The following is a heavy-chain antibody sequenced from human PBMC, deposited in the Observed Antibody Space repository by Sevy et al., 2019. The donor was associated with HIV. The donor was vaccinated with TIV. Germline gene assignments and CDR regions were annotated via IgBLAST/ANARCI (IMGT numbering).Heavy chain of an antibody. CDR1: GFTFNDYA. V-gene: IGHV3-9*01. J-gene: IGHJ1*01. CDR2: ISWNSGSI. D-gene: IGHD6-13*01. CDR3: AKATIAAAAPGYCQH. Sequence: GGSLRLSCAASGFTFNDYAMHWVRQAPGKGLEWVSGISWNSGSIGYADSVKGRFTISRDNAKNSLYLQMNSLRAEDTAFYYCAKATIAAAAPGYCQHWGQGTLVTVSS.